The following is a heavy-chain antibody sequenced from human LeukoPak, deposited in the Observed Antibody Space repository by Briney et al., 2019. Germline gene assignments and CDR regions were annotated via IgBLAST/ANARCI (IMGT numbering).Heavy chain of an antibody. Sequence: GGSLRLSCAASEFTFSSYSINWVRQVPGKGLEWVSYISSSSSNIYYADSVKGRFTISRDNAQNSLYLQMNSLRPEDTAVYFCARDRHVPGLYYYYMDVWGKGTTVTVSS. CDR2: ISSSSSNI. V-gene: IGHV3-48*04. D-gene: IGHD6-6*01. J-gene: IGHJ6*03. CDR1: EFTFSSYS. CDR3: ARDRHVPGLYYYYMDV.